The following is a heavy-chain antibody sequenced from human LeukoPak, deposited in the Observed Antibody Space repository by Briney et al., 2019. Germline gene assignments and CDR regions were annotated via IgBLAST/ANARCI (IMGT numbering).Heavy chain of an antibody. J-gene: IGHJ6*02. Sequence: GGSLRLSCAASGFTFSSYWMNWARQAPGKGLEWVANIKQDGSEKYYVDSVKGRFTISRDNAKNSLYLQMNSLRAEDTAVYYCARDLGATDYGMDVWGQGTTVTVSS. V-gene: IGHV3-7*03. CDR2: IKQDGSEK. CDR1: GFTFSSYW. CDR3: ARDLGATDYGMDV. D-gene: IGHD1-26*01.